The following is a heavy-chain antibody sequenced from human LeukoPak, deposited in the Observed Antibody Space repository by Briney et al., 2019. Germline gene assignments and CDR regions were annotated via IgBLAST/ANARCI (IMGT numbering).Heavy chain of an antibody. Sequence: GGSLRLSCAASGFTFSRYAMSWVRQAPGKGLEWVSTIIGGGGSTYYADSVKGRFTISRDNSKNTLFLQLNSLRADDTAVYYCAKDLVSYYYDSSGSAFDIWGQGTMVTVSS. D-gene: IGHD3-22*01. J-gene: IGHJ3*02. CDR1: GFTFSRYA. CDR2: IIGGGGST. V-gene: IGHV3-23*01. CDR3: AKDLVSYYYDSSGSAFDI.